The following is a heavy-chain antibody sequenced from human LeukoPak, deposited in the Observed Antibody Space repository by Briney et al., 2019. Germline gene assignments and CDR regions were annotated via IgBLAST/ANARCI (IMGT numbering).Heavy chain of an antibody. Sequence: GSLRLSCAASGFTFSSYTMNWVRQPPGKGLEWVSNIGTSSTTIYYADSVKGRFTISRDNAKNSLYLQMNSLRADDTTVYYCARFAAGGSYYYYMDVWGKGTTVTVSS. CDR2: IGTSSTTI. V-gene: IGHV3-48*01. J-gene: IGHJ6*03. CDR1: GFTFSSYT. CDR3: ARFAAGGSYYYYMDV. D-gene: IGHD6-25*01.